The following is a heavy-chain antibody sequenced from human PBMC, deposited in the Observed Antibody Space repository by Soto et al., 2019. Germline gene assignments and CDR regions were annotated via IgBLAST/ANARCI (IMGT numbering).Heavy chain of an antibody. J-gene: IGHJ3*02. Sequence: XESLPLSSAASGVTFSNHAMHWVRQAPGKGLEWVAVIWYDGSNKYYADSVKGRSTISRDKSKNTLYLQMNSLGAEDTAVYYCARSRDGYNYDAFDIWGQGTMVTVSS. V-gene: IGHV3-33*01. CDR3: ARSRDGYNYDAFDI. CDR2: IWYDGSNK. CDR1: GVTFSNHA. D-gene: IGHD1-1*01.